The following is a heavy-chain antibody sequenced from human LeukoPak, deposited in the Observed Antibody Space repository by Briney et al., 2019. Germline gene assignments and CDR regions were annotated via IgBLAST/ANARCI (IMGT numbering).Heavy chain of an antibody. CDR2: ISWNSGNI. J-gene: IGHJ4*02. V-gene: IGHV3-9*01. CDR1: GFSFDDYD. D-gene: IGHD5-18*01. CDR3: AKGGDTVNGHSYGRPCDY. Sequence: GRSLRLSCAASGFSFDDYDMHWVRQAPGKGLEWVSGISWNSGNIGYADSVKGRFTISRDNAKNSLYLQMNSLRAEDTALYYCAKGGDTVNGHSYGRPCDYWGQGTLVTVSS.